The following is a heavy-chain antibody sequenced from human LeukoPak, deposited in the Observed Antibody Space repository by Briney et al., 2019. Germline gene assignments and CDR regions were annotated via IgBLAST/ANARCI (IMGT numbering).Heavy chain of an antibody. CDR1: GGSVTGGGYY. Sequence: PSETLSLTCTVSGGSVTGGGYYWSWIPHPPGKGLEWIGYVYYTGSTYYNPSLKSRVTISPDTSKNQFSLKVSSVTAADTAVYYCARISAGRYGMDVWGQGTTVTVSS. CDR2: VYYTGST. CDR3: ARISAGRYGMDV. V-gene: IGHV4-31*03. J-gene: IGHJ6*02. D-gene: IGHD6-6*01.